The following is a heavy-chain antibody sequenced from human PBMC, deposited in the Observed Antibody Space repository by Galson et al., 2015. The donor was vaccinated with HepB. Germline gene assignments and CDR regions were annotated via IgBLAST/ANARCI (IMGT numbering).Heavy chain of an antibody. CDR3: ARDVFRGETYGSGMVGDGMDV. J-gene: IGHJ6*02. CDR2: INPSGGST. CDR1: GYTFTSYY. V-gene: IGHV1-46*01. Sequence: SVKVSCKASGYTFTSYYMHWVRQAPGQGLEWMGIINPSGGSTSYAQKFQGRVTMTRDTSTSTVYMELSSLRSEDTAVYYCARDVFRGETYGSGMVGDGMDVWGQGTTVTVSS. D-gene: IGHD3-10*01.